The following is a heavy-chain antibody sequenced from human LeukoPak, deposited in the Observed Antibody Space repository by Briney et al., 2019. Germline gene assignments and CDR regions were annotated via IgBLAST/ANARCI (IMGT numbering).Heavy chain of an antibody. D-gene: IGHD2/OR15-2a*01. V-gene: IGHV3-23*01. J-gene: IGHJ5*02. CDR3: AKDRVSPGFNLFDP. CDR1: GFTFSSYA. CDR2: ISGSGGST. Sequence: GGSLRLSCAASGFTFSSYAMSWVRQAPGKGLEWVSAISGSGGSTYYADSVKGRFTISRDNSKNTLYLQMNSLRAEDTAIYYCAKDRVSPGFNLFDPWGQETLVTVSS.